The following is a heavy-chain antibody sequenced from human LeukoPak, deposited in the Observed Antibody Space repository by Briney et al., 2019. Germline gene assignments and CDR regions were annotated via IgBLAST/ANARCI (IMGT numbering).Heavy chain of an antibody. Sequence: GGSLRLSCAASGFTFSSYSMNWVRQAPGKGLEWVSYISSSSSTIYYADSVKGRFTISRDNAKNSLYLQMNSLRAEDTAVYYCARASYYDSSGYSNYFDYWGQGTLVTVSS. CDR3: ARASYYDSSGYSNYFDY. J-gene: IGHJ4*02. D-gene: IGHD3-22*01. CDR2: ISSSSSTI. V-gene: IGHV3-48*01. CDR1: GFTFSSYS.